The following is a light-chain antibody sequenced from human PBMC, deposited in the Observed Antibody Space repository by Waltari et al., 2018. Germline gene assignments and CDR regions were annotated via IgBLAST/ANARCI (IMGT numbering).Light chain of an antibody. V-gene: IGLV2-14*01. CDR3: SSYAGSNTGL. CDR1: SSDIGGYNY. Sequence: QAALTQPRSVSGSPGQSVTISCTGTSSDIGGYNYVSWYQQHPGTAPNLIIYEVSKRPSWVSYRFSGSKSRNTASLTISGLQGEDEADYYCSSYAGSNTGLFGGGTRLTVL. J-gene: IGLJ2*01. CDR2: EVS.